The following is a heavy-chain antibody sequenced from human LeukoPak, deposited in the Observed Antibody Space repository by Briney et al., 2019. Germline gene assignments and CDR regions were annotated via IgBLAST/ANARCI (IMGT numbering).Heavy chain of an antibody. CDR1: GYTFTSYG. J-gene: IGHJ6*03. CDR3: ARTGWSGLWHYYYYMDV. CDR2: ISAYNGNT. D-gene: IGHD3-3*01. Sequence: ASVKVSCKASGYTFTSYGISWVRQAPGQGLEWMGLISAYNGNTNYAQKLQGRVTMTTDTSTSTAYMELRSLRSDDTAVYYCARTGWSGLWHYYYYMDVWGKGTTVTVSS. V-gene: IGHV1-18*01.